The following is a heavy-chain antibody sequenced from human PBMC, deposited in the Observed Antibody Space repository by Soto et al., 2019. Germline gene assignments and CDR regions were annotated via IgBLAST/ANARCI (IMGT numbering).Heavy chain of an antibody. Sequence: ASVKVSCKASGYTFTSYYMHWVRHAPGQGLEWMGIINPSSGSTSYAQKFQGRVTMTRDTSTSTVYMELSSLRSEDTAVYYCARDAYYYDSSGYPTFDYWGQGTLVTVSS. CDR1: GYTFTSYY. D-gene: IGHD3-22*01. V-gene: IGHV1-46*01. J-gene: IGHJ4*02. CDR3: ARDAYYYDSSGYPTFDY. CDR2: INPSSGST.